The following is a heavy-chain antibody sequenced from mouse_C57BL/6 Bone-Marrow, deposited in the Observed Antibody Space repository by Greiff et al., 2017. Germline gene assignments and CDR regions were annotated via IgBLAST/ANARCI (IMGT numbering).Heavy chain of an antibody. Sequence: QVQLQQPGAELVKPGASVKMSCKASGYTFTSYWITWVKQRPGQGLEWIGDIYPGSGSTNYNEKFKSKATLTVDTSSSTAYMQLSSLTSEDSAVYYCARRGTTDYYFDYWGQGTTLTVSS. D-gene: IGHD1-1*01. CDR3: ARRGTTDYYFDY. CDR2: IYPGSGST. CDR1: GYTFTSYW. J-gene: IGHJ2*01. V-gene: IGHV1-55*01.